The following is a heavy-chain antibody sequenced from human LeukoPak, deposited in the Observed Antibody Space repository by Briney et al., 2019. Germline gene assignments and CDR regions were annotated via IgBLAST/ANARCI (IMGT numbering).Heavy chain of an antibody. D-gene: IGHD3-10*01. CDR1: SGSISSSSYY. J-gene: IGHJ4*02. CDR2: MYYSGST. V-gene: IGHV4-39*07. CDR3: AREMRSPRGGFDY. Sequence: SETLSLTCTVSSGSISSSSYYWGWIRQPPGMGLEWIGSMYYSGSTYYNPSLKSRVTISVDTSKSQFSLKLNSMTAADTAVYYCAREMRSPRGGFDYWDQGTLVTVSS.